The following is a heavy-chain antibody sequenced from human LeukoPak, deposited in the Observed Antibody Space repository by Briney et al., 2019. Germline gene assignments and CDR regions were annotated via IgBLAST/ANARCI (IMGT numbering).Heavy chain of an antibody. CDR3: ARGDDYVWGSYLD. Sequence: SVKVSCTASGGTFSSYAISWVRQAPGQGLEWMGGIIPIFGTANYAQKFQGRVTITADESTSTAYMELSSLRSEDTAVYYCARGDDYVWGSYLDWGQGTLVTVSS. J-gene: IGHJ4*02. CDR1: GGTFSSYA. CDR2: IIPIFGTA. D-gene: IGHD3-16*02. V-gene: IGHV1-69*13.